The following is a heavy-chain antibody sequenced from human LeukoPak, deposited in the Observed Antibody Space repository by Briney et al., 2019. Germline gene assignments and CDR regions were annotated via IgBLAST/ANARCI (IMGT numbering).Heavy chain of an antibody. J-gene: IGHJ4*02. CDR3: ARDGDSSSLDY. CDR1: GFTFSSYS. CDR2: ISSSSYI. Sequence: GSLRLSCAASGFTFSSYSMNWVRQAPGKGLEWVSSISSSSYIYYADSVKGRFTISRDNAENSLYLQMNSLRAEDTAVYYCARDGDSSSLDYWGQGTLVTVSS. D-gene: IGHD6-6*01. V-gene: IGHV3-21*01.